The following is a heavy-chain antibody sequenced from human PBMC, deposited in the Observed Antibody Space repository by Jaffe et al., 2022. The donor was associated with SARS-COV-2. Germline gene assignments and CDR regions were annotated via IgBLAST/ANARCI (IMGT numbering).Heavy chain of an antibody. D-gene: IGHD2-21*02. J-gene: IGHJ4*02. CDR2: MSGTGGRT. Sequence: EVQLVESGGDLVQPGGSLRLSCATSGFTFNNYVINWVRQAPGKGLEWVSAMSGTGGRTNYADSVKGRFTISRDNSKNTLYLQMNSLRAEDAAMYYCAKDSPGGDPGVFEDWGQGTLVTISS. V-gene: IGHV3-23*04. CDR3: AKDSPGGDPGVFED. CDR1: GFTFNNYV.